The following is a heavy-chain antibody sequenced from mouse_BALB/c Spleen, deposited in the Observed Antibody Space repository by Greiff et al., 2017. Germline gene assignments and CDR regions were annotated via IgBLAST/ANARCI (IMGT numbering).Heavy chain of an antibody. CDR1: GYTFTDYN. CDR2: INPNNGGT. Sequence: VQLQQSGPELVKPGASVKIPCKASGYTFTDYNMDWVKQSHGKSLEWIGDINPNNGGTIYNQKFKGKATLTVDKSSSTAYMELRSLTSEDTAVYYCARNKDYGGAYFDYWGQGTTLTVSS. J-gene: IGHJ2*01. D-gene: IGHD1-1*02. CDR3: ARNKDYGGAYFDY. V-gene: IGHV1-18*01.